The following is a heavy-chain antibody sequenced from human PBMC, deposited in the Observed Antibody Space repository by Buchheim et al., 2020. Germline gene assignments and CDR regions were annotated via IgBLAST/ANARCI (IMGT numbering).Heavy chain of an antibody. D-gene: IGHD3-10*01. V-gene: IGHV3-30*03. CDR3: ARYGSGSVFG. CDR1: GFTFSSYG. Sequence: QVQLVESGGGVVQPGRSLRLSCAASGFTFSSYGMHWVRQAPGKGLEWVAVISYDGSNKYYADSVKGRFTISRDNSKNTLYLQMNSLRAEDTAVYYCARYGSGSVFGWGQGTL. J-gene: IGHJ4*02. CDR2: ISYDGSNK.